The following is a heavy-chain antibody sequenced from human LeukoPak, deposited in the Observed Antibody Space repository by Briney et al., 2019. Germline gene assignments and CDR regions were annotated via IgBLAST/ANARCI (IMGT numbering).Heavy chain of an antibody. J-gene: IGHJ3*02. V-gene: IGHV1-18*01. CDR1: GYTFTSYG. D-gene: IGHD2-15*01. Sequence: ASVKVSCKASGYTFTSYGISWVRQAPGQGLEWMGWISAYNGNTNYAQKLQGRVTITTDTSTSTAYMELSRLRSDDTAVYYCAVGEYCSGGSCYSAFDIWGQGTMVTVSS. CDR2: ISAYNGNT. CDR3: AVGEYCSGGSCYSAFDI.